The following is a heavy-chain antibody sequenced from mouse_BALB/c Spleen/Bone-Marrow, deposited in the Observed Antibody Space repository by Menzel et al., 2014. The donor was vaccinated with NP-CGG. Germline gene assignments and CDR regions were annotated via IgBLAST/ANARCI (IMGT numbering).Heavy chain of an antibody. V-gene: IGHV5-12-2*01. Sequence: EVKVEESGGGLVQPGGSLKLSCTASGFTFSSYSMSWVRQTPEKRLEWVAYISNGGGSTYYPDAVKGRFTISRDNAKNSLYLQMSSLKSEDTAMYYCTRHGEARRFYYALDYWGQGTSVTVSS. CDR2: ISNGGGST. J-gene: IGHJ4*01. D-gene: IGHD2-14*01. CDR3: TRHGEARRFYYALDY. CDR1: GFTFSSYS.